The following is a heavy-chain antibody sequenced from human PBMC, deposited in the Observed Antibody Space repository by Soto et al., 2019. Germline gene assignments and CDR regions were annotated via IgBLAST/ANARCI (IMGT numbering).Heavy chain of an antibody. CDR1: GDSVSSYY. Sequence: QVQLQESGPGLVKPSETLSLTCTVSGDSVSSYYWSWIRQPPGKGLEWIGYIYYSGSTNYNPSLKSRVPISVDTSKNQFSLKLSSVTAADTAVYYCARSHDILTGFSSPHFDYWGQGTLVTVSS. CDR3: ARSHDILTGFSSPHFDY. V-gene: IGHV4-59*02. J-gene: IGHJ4*02. D-gene: IGHD3-9*01. CDR2: IYYSGST.